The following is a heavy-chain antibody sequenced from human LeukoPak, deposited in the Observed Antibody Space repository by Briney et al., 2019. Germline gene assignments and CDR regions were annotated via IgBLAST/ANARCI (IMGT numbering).Heavy chain of an antibody. D-gene: IGHD6-19*01. CDR2: ISYDGSNK. V-gene: IGHV3-30*18. Sequence: GGSLRLSCAASGFTFSNYDMHWVRQAPGKGLEWVAVISYDGSNKYYAGSVKGRFTISRGNSKNTLYLQMNSLRAEDTAVYYCAKAQIAVAGTVYYYYMDVWGKGTTVTVSS. CDR3: AKAQIAVAGTVYYYYMDV. CDR1: GFTFSNYD. J-gene: IGHJ6*03.